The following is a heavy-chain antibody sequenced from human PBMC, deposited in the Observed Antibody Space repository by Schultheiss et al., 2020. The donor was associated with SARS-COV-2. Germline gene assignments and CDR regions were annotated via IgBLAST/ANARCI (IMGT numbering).Heavy chain of an antibody. V-gene: IGHV3-23*01. J-gene: IGHJ6*02. Sequence: GGSLRLSCAASGFTFSSYAMSWVRQAPGKGLEWVSAISGSGGSTYYADSVKGRFTISRDNSKNTLYLQMNSLRDEDTAVYYCARAPPYYYYGMDVWGQGTTVTVSS. CDR1: GFTFSSYA. CDR2: ISGSGGST. CDR3: ARAPPYYYYGMDV.